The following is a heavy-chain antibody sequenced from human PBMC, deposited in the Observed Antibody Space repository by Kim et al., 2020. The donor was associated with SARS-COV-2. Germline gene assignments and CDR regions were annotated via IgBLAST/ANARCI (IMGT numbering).Heavy chain of an antibody. CDR3: TRVNQIAGGWYDAFDI. D-gene: IGHD6-19*01. CDR1: GFTFSGST. V-gene: IGHV3-73*01. Sequence: GGSLRLSCAASGFTFSGSTMHWGRQASGKGLEWVGCIRSKPNNYATAYAASVKGRFTISRDDSKNTAYLQMSSLKTEDTAVYCCTRVNQIAGGWYDAFDIWGQGTVVTVSS. J-gene: IGHJ3*02. CDR2: IRSKPNNYAT.